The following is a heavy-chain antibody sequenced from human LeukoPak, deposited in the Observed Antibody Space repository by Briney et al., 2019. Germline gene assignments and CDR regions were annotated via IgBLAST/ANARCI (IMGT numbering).Heavy chain of an antibody. CDR2: ISITTDTI. CDR3: ARGGCRDYWLNAFDI. Sequence: GGSLRLSCAASGFTFSSYEMNWVRQPPGKGLEWVSYISITTDTIYYADSVKGRFTISRDNAKNSLYLQINSLRGEDTAIYYCARGGCRDYWLNAFDIWGQGTMVTVSS. CDR1: GFTFSSYE. D-gene: IGHD3-9*01. V-gene: IGHV3-48*03. J-gene: IGHJ3*02.